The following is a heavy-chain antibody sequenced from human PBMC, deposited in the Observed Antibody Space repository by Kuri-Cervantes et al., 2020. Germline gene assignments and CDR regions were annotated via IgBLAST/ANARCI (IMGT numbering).Heavy chain of an antibody. D-gene: IGHD1-7*01. CDR1: GYTFTNYG. V-gene: IGHV1-18*01. CDR3: ARVGGITGTYSLVDV. Sequence: ASVKVSCKASGYTFTNYGFNWVRQAPGQGLEWMGWISAYNGNTNYAQKLQGRVTMTTDTSTSTAYMELSSLRSEDTAVYYCARVGGITGTYSLVDVWGKGTTVTVSS. J-gene: IGHJ6*04. CDR2: ISAYNGNT.